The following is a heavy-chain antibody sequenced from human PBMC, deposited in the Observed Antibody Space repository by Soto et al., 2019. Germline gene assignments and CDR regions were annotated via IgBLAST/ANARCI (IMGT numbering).Heavy chain of an antibody. D-gene: IGHD5-18*01. CDR1: GYTFTSYA. CDR3: ARHGGYSYEDYFDY. V-gene: IGHV1-18*01. CDR2: VSAYNGNT. J-gene: IGHJ4*02. Sequence: QVQLVQSGAEVKKPGASVKVSCKASGYTFTSYAISWVRQAPGQGLEWMGWVSAYNGNTNYAQKLQGRVTMTRDTSTSTDYMELRSLRSDDTAVYYCARHGGYSYEDYFDYWGQGTLVTVSS.